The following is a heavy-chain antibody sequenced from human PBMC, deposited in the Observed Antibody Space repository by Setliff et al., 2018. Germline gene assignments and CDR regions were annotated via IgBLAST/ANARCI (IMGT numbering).Heavy chain of an antibody. CDR2: INPISGAT. CDR3: ARSVHGDYVRLRQNNWPDP. V-gene: IGHV1-2*06. Sequence: GASVKVSCKASGYTFTDYYIYWVRQAPGQGLQWMGRINPISGATDYAQKFQGRVTMTRDTSITTAYMELSSLRSDDTAMYYCARSVHGDYVRLRQNNWPDPWGQGTLVTVSS. J-gene: IGHJ5*02. D-gene: IGHD4-17*01. CDR1: GYTFTDYY.